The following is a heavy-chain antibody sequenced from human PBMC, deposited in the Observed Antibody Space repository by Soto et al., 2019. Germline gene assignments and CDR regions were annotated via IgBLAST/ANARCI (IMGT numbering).Heavy chain of an antibody. Sequence: GAAEKVSCKASGYTFTGYYMHWVRQAPGQGLEWMGWINPNSGGTNYAQKFQGRVTMTRDTSISTAYMELSRLRSDDTAVYYCARDRYGQGRSRDYLFRFDYWGQGTMVTVSS. D-gene: IGHD3-16*02. V-gene: IGHV1-2*02. CDR3: ARDRYGQGRSRDYLFRFDY. J-gene: IGHJ4*02. CDR1: GYTFTGYY. CDR2: INPNSGGT.